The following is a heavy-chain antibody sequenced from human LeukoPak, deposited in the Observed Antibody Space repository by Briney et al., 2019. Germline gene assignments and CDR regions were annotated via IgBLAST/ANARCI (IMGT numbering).Heavy chain of an antibody. CDR1: GFTFSSYS. CDR2: ISSSGSYI. J-gene: IGHJ5*02. Sequence: GGSLRLSCAASGFTFSSYSMSWVRQAPGKGLEWVSSISSSGSYIYYADSVKGRFTISRDNAKNSLYRQMNSLRAEDTAVYYCARGGDSSGWSNWFDPWGQGTLVTVSS. V-gene: IGHV3-21*01. D-gene: IGHD6-19*01. CDR3: ARGGDSSGWSNWFDP.